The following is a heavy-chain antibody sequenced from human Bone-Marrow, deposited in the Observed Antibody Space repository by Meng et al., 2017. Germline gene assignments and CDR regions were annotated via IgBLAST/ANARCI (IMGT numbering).Heavy chain of an antibody. Sequence: GESLKISCAAPGFTFSSYCMHWVRQAPGKGLEWVAVIWYDGSNKYYADSVKGRFTITRDNSKNTLYLQMKSLRARDTAMYYCARDHYDFWSGYQGYYGMDIWGQGTTVTVSS. CDR1: GFTFSSYC. CDR3: ARDHYDFWSGYQGYYGMDI. J-gene: IGHJ6*02. CDR2: IWYDGSNK. V-gene: IGHV3-33*01. D-gene: IGHD3-3*01.